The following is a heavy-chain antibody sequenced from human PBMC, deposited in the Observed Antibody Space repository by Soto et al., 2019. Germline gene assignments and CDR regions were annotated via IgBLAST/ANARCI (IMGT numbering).Heavy chain of an antibody. J-gene: IGHJ3*02. CDR1: GYSFTSYW. CDR2: IYPGDSDT. Sequence: HAESLKISCKGSGYSFTSYWIGWVRQMPGKGLEWMGIIYPGDSDTRYSPSFQGQVTIPADKSISTAYLQWSSLKASDTAMYYCARPVDTAMVWAFDIWGQGTIGTVS. CDR3: ARPVDTAMVWAFDI. D-gene: IGHD5-18*01. V-gene: IGHV5-51*01.